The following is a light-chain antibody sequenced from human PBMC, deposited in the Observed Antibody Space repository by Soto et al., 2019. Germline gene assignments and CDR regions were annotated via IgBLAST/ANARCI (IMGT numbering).Light chain of an antibody. CDR1: QGISSY. CDR3: QQLNSYPIT. CDR2: AAS. V-gene: IGKV1-9*01. J-gene: IGKJ5*01. Sequence: DIQLTQSPSFLSASVGDRVTITCRASQGISSYLAWYQQKPGKAPKLLIYAASTRQSGVPSRFRGRGSGTEFTLTICRLQPEDFPAYYCQQLNSYPITFGQGTRLEIK.